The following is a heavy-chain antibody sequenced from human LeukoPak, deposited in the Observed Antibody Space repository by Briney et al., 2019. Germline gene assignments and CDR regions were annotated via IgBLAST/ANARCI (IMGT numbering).Heavy chain of an antibody. CDR1: GGSISSYY. V-gene: IGHV4-59*08. CDR2: IYYSGST. Sequence: SETLSLTCTVSGGSISSYYWSWIRQPPGKGLEWIGYIYYSGSTNYNPSLKSRVTISVDTSKNQFSLKLSSVTAADTAVYYCAGTPMFRGFSGYFDYGGQGPLATVPS. D-gene: IGHD3-10*01. J-gene: IGHJ4*02. CDR3: AGTPMFRGFSGYFDY.